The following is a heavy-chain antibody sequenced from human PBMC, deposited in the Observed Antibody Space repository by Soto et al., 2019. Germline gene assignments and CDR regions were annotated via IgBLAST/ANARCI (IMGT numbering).Heavy chain of an antibody. CDR1: GGTFSNYA. CDR2: IVPAFGTP. J-gene: IGHJ6*02. CDR3: ARGATIFGVAAYSYYEMEV. V-gene: IGHV1-69*01. Sequence: QVQLVQSGAEVKKPGSSVKVSCRASGGTFSNYAISWVRQAPGQGLEWMGGIVPAFGTPNYAQNLQGRITITADDSTPTVYMDLSSLRSEDTAVYYCARGATIFGVAAYSYYEMEVWGQGTTVTVSS. D-gene: IGHD3-3*01.